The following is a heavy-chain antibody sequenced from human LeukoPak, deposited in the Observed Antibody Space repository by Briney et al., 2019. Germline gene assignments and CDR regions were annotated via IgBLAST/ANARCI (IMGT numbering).Heavy chain of an antibody. D-gene: IGHD3-10*02. CDR1: GFTFSSYE. CDR3: AELGITMIGGV. J-gene: IGHJ6*04. Sequence: GGSLRLSCAASGFTFSSYEMNWVRQAPGKGVGWVSYISSSGSTIYYADSGKGRFTISRDNAKNSVYLQMNSLRAEDTAVYYCAELGITMIGGVWGKGTTVTISS. CDR2: ISSSGSTI. V-gene: IGHV3-48*03.